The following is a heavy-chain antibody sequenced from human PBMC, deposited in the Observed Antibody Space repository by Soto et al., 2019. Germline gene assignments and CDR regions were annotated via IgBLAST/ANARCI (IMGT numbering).Heavy chain of an antibody. J-gene: IGHJ4*02. Sequence: SETLSLTCTVSGVSINSGAYYWSWIRQHPGKGLEWIGYIYYSGSTYYNPSLKSRLTISVDTSKNLFSLKLSSVTAEDRAVYYCAKDRGYSYGFSYFDYWGQGTLVTVSS. CDR2: IYYSGST. V-gene: IGHV4-31*03. D-gene: IGHD5-18*01. CDR1: GVSINSGAYY. CDR3: AKDRGYSYGFSYFDY.